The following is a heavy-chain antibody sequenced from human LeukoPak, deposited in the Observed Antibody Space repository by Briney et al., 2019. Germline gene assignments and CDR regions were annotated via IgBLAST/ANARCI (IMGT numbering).Heavy chain of an antibody. Sequence: SETLSLTCTVSGGSISSYYWSWIRQPPGKGLEWIGYIYYSGSTNYNPSLKSRVTISVDTSKNQFSLKLSSVTAADTAVYYCARARNYYDSSDYYYEGDAFDIWGQGTMVTVSS. J-gene: IGHJ3*02. CDR1: GGSISSYY. D-gene: IGHD3-22*01. CDR3: ARARNYYDSSDYYYEGDAFDI. V-gene: IGHV4-59*01. CDR2: IYYSGST.